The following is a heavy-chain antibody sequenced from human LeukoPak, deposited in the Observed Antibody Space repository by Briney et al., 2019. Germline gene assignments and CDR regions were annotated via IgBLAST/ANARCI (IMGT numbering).Heavy chain of an antibody. CDR3: AKTRPRKGRWLQFVSVLESTPDFDY. CDR1: GFTFSSYG. CDR2: ISGSGGST. D-gene: IGHD5-24*01. Sequence: PGGSLRLSCAASGFTFSSYGMSWVRQAPGKGLEWVSAISGSGGSTYYADSVKGRFTISRDNSKNTLYLQMNSLRAEDMAVYYCAKTRPRKGRWLQFVSVLESTPDFDYWGQGTLVTVSS. V-gene: IGHV3-23*01. J-gene: IGHJ4*02.